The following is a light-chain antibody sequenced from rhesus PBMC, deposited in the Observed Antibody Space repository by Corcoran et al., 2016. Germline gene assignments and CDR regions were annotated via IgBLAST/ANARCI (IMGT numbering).Light chain of an antibody. CDR3: QQYTSSPLT. V-gene: IGKV1-22*01. Sequence: DIQMTQSPSSLSASVGDTVTITCRASQSISSWLAWYQQKPGKAPKLLIYKAASLKNGVPLRFSGSGSGTDFSLTISSLQSEDFATYYCQQYTSSPLTFGGGTKVELK. J-gene: IGKJ4*01. CDR2: KAA. CDR1: QSISSW.